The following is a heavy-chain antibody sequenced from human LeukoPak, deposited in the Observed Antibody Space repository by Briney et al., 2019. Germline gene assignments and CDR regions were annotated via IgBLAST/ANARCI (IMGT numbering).Heavy chain of an antibody. V-gene: IGHV1-69*04. CDR3: ASYVDTAMASFDY. CDR1: GGTFSSYA. Sequence: GSSVKVSCKDSGGTFSSYAISWVRQAPGQGLEWMGRIIPILGIANYAQKFQGRVTITADKSTSTAYMELSSLRSEDTAVYYCASYVDTAMASFDYWGQGTLVTVSS. D-gene: IGHD5-18*01. CDR2: IIPILGIA. J-gene: IGHJ4*02.